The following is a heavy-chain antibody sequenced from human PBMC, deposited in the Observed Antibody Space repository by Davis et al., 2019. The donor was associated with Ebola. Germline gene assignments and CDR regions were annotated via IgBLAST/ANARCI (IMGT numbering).Heavy chain of an antibody. Sequence: ASVKVSCKASGYIFTGYHIHWVRQAPGQGLEWMGWIHPNTGGTNYAPKFQGRVTMTRDTSISTAYLEVTRLTSDDTAVYYCERPLFPMIREDTFDIWGQGTMVTVSS. CDR1: GYIFTGYH. CDR2: IHPNTGGT. CDR3: ERPLFPMIREDTFDI. D-gene: IGHD3-10*01. V-gene: IGHV1-2*02. J-gene: IGHJ3*02.